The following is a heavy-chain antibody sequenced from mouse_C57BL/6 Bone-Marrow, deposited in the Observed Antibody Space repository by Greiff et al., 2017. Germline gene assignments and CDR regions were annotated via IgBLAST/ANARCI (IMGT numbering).Heavy chain of an antibody. D-gene: IGHD2-4*01. CDR1: GYTFTSYW. CDR2: IDPNSGGT. CDR3: ASSHLYYDSYCYAMDY. J-gene: IGHJ4*01. Sequence: QVQLQQPGAELVKPGASVKLSCKASGYTFTSYWMHWVKQRPGRGLEWIGRIDPNSGGTKYNEKFKSKTTLTVDKHSSTAYMQLSSLTSEDSAVYYCASSHLYYDSYCYAMDYWGQGTSVTVSS. V-gene: IGHV1-72*01.